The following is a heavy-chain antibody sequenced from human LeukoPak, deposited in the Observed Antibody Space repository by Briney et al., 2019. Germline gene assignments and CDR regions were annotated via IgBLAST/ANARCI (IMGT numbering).Heavy chain of an antibody. J-gene: IGHJ4*02. Sequence: PGGSLRLSCAASGFTFSTYGMHWVRQAPGKGLEWVAVMSYDGSNKCYVDSVEGRFTISRDNSKNTLYLQMNSLRAEDTAVYYCARGPYDSSGSYFDYWGQGALVTVSS. V-gene: IGHV3-33*01. CDR3: ARGPYDSSGSYFDY. CDR1: GFTFSTYG. D-gene: IGHD3-22*01. CDR2: MSYDGSNK.